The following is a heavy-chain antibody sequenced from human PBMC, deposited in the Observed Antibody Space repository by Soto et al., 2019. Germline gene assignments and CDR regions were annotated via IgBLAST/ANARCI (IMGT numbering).Heavy chain of an antibody. Sequence: QVQLVQSGAEVKKPGSSVKVSCKASGGTFSSYTISWVRQAPGQGLEWMGRIIPILGIANYAQKFQGRVTIXXDXSXXTAYMALSSVRSEDTAVYYCAGPSDYGACDGDFDYWGQGTLVTVSA. D-gene: IGHD4-17*01. CDR3: AGPSDYGACDGDFDY. V-gene: IGHV1-69*02. CDR1: GGTFSSYT. CDR2: IIPILGIA. J-gene: IGHJ4*02.